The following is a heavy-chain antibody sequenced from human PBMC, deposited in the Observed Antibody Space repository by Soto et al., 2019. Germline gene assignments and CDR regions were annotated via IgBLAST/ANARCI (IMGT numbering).Heavy chain of an antibody. CDR3: TTRKCSGTSRLDY. CDR2: IKSKANGYAT. J-gene: IGHJ4*02. D-gene: IGHD2-2*01. CDR1: GFTFSDSN. Sequence: EVQLVESGGGLVQPGGSLKLSCAASGFTFSDSNIHWVRQASGKGLEWVGRIKSKANGYATAYAASLKGRFTISRDDSKTAYLQMNSLKTEDTAVYYCTTRKCSGTSRLDYWGQGTLVTVSS. V-gene: IGHV3-73*02.